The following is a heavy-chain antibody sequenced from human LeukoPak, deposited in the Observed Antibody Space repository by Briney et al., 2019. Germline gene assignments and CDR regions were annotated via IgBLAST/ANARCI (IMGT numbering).Heavy chain of an antibody. Sequence: SVKVSCKASGGTFSSYAISWVRQAPGQGLEWMGGIIPIFGTANYAQKFQGRVTITADKSTSTAYMELSSLRSEDTAVYYCARDGMEVTKYTFDYWGQGTLVTVSS. D-gene: IGHD2-21*02. CDR2: IIPIFGTA. J-gene: IGHJ4*02. CDR1: GGTFSSYA. V-gene: IGHV1-69*06. CDR3: ARDGMEVTKYTFDY.